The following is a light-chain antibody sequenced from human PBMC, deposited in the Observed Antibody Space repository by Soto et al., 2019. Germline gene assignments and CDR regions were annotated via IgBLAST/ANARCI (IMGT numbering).Light chain of an antibody. CDR2: GAS. V-gene: IGKV3-20*01. Sequence: EVVLTQSPGTLSLSPGERATLSCRASQSVSDNYLAWYQQKPGQAPRLLIYGASSRAIGIPDRFSGSGSGTDFTLTISRLEPEDFAVYFCQQYGSSPEITFGPGTKVDIK. J-gene: IGKJ3*01. CDR1: QSVSDNY. CDR3: QQYGSSPEIT.